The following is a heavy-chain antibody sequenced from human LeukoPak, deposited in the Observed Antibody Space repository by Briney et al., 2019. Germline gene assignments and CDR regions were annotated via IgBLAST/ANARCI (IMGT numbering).Heavy chain of an antibody. Sequence: ASVKVSFKASVYTFTSYDINWVRQATGQGLEWMGWMNHNCGSTGYAKKFQARVTMTRNTSISTAYMELTSLRSEETAVYCCARAGLGCSSTSCYYYYYYYMVVWGKGTAVTTSS. CDR3: ARAGLGCSSTSCYYYYYYYMVV. D-gene: IGHD2-2*01. CDR2: MNHNCGST. CDR1: VYTFTSYD. V-gene: IGHV1-8*01. J-gene: IGHJ6*03.